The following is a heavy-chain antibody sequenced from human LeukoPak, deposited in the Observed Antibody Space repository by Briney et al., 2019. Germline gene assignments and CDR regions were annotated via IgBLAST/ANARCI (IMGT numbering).Heavy chain of an antibody. V-gene: IGHV4-4*07. CDR3: ARDSGYSSSWYDNWFDP. J-gene: IGHJ5*02. D-gene: IGHD6-13*01. CDR1: GGSISSYY. Sequence: SETLSLTCTVSGGSISSYYWSWIRQPAGKGLEWIGRIYTSGSTNYNPSLKSRVTMSVDTSENQFSLKLSSVTAADTAVYYCARDSGYSSSWYDNWFDPWGQGTLVTVSS. CDR2: IYTSGST.